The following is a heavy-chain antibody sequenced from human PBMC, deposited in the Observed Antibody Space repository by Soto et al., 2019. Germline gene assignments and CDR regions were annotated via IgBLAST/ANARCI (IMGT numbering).Heavy chain of an antibody. CDR2: IYYSGST. CDR3: ARHGSGGRAFDI. Sequence: SETLSLTCTVSGGSISSGDYYWSWIRQPPGKGLEWIGYIYYSGSTYYNPSLKSRVTISVDTSKNQFSLELTSVTAADTAVYYFARHGSGGRAFDIWGPGTMVTVSS. D-gene: IGHD3-10*01. V-gene: IGHV4-30-4*01. J-gene: IGHJ3*02. CDR1: GGSISSGDYY.